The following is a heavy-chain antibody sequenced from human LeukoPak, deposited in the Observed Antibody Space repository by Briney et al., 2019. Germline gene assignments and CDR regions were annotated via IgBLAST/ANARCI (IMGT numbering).Heavy chain of an antibody. J-gene: IGHJ3*02. V-gene: IGHV4-61*02. D-gene: IGHD6-13*01. CDR1: GGSISSGSYY. Sequence: SETLSLTCTVSGGSISSGSYYWSWIRQPAGKGLEWIGRIYTSGSTNYSPSLKSRVTISVDTSKNQFSLKLSSVTAADTAVYYCARVSSWHHDAFDIWGQGTMVTVSS. CDR2: IYTSGST. CDR3: ARVSSWHHDAFDI.